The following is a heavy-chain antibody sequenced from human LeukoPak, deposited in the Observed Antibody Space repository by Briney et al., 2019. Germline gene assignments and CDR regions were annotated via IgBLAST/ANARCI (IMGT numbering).Heavy chain of an antibody. Sequence: PGGSLRLSCAASGFTFNTYSMNWVRQAPGKGLEWVSSISSSSSSTYYADSVKGRFTISRDNAKNSLSLQMNSLGVDDTALYYCARRYSGSRSLVCWGRGALVGVS. V-gene: IGHV3-21*01. J-gene: IGHJ4*02. CDR1: GFTFNTYS. CDR3: ARRYSGSRSLVC. CDR2: ISSSSSST. D-gene: IGHD1-26*01.